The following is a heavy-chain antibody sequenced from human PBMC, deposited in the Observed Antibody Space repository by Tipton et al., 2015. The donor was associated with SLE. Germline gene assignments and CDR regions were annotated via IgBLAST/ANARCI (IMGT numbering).Heavy chain of an antibody. CDR3: SRTSTLTTDWYFDL. Sequence: GSLRLSCEASGFTFSDSALHWVRQASGKGLEWVGRIRTHADNYATAYAESVKGRFTISRDDSKNTAYLQVDALRTEDTAFYFCSRTSTLTTDWYFDLWGRGPLVTVSS. V-gene: IGHV3-73*01. D-gene: IGHD4-17*01. CDR2: IRTHADNYAT. J-gene: IGHJ2*01. CDR1: GFTFSDSA.